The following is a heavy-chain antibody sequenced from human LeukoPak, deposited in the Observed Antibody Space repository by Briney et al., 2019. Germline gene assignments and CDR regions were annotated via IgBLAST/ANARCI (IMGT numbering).Heavy chain of an antibody. Sequence: GGSLILSCAASGFTFSRYWMHWIRQAPGKGLVWVSRIKIDGSNTIYADSVKGRFTFSRDNAKNTLYLQLNSLRAEDTAVYYCARDTAYGMDVWGQGTTVTVSS. CDR1: GFTFSRYW. V-gene: IGHV3-74*01. D-gene: IGHD5-18*01. CDR3: ARDTAYGMDV. J-gene: IGHJ6*02. CDR2: IKIDGSNT.